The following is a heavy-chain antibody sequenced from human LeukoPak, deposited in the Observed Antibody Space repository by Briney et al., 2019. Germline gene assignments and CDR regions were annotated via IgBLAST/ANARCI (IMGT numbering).Heavy chain of an antibody. CDR1: EFTLSRYW. Sequence: GGSLRLSCAASEFTLSRYWMSWVRQAPGKGLEWVANINQDGSEKYYVDSVKGRFTISRDNAKNSLYLQMNSLRAEDTAVYYCATSNYWGQGTLVTVSS. J-gene: IGHJ4*02. CDR2: INQDGSEK. V-gene: IGHV3-7*01. CDR3: ATSNY.